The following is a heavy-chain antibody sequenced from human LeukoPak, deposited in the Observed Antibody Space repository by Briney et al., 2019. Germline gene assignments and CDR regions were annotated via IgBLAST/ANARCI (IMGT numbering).Heavy chain of an antibody. CDR1: ADTFTGYY. Sequence: ASVKVSCKAPADTFTGYYINWVRQAPGQGLQWMGRINLNSGSTNYAQKFQGRVTITSDTSSSTTHMELTRLTPDDTAIYYCASTSHDNAFDIWGQGTMVTVSS. J-gene: IGHJ3*02. D-gene: IGHD3-22*01. CDR2: INLNSGST. V-gene: IGHV1-2*06. CDR3: ASTSHDNAFDI.